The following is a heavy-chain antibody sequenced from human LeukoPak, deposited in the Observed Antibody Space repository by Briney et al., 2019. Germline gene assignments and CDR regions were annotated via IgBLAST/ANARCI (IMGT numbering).Heavy chain of an antibody. CDR1: GFTFSSYD. CDR2: IGTAGDT. D-gene: IGHD2/OR15-2a*01. CDR3: ARDRGTFLGMDV. Sequence: PGGSLRLSCAASGFTFSSYDMHWVRQATGKGLEWVSAIGTAGDTYYPGSVKGRFTISRENAKNSLYLQTNSLRAGDTAVYYCARDRGTFLGMDVWGQGTTVTVSS. V-gene: IGHV3-13*01. J-gene: IGHJ6*02.